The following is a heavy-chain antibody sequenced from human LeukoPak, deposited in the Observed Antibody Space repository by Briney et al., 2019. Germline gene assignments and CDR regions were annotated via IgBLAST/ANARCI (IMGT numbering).Heavy chain of an antibody. Sequence: SETLSLTCTVSGGSISSGDYYWSWIRQPPGKGLEWIGYIYYSGSTYYNPSLKSRVTISVDKSKNQFSLKLSSVTAADTAVYYCAKYYYGSGSYPSYGMDVWGQGTTVTVSS. CDR2: IYYSGST. J-gene: IGHJ6*02. V-gene: IGHV4-30-4*01. D-gene: IGHD3-10*01. CDR1: GGSISSGDYY. CDR3: AKYYYGSGSYPSYGMDV.